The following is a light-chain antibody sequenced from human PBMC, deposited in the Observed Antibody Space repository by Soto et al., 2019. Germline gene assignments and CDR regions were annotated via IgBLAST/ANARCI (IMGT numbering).Light chain of an antibody. Sequence: QSALTQPRSVSGSPGQSVTISCTGTSSDVGGYNYVSWYQQHPGKAPKLMIYAVTDRPSGVSSRFSGSKSGNTASLTISGLQAEDEADYYCSSYTSSSTLFGTGTKLTVL. V-gene: IGLV2-14*01. CDR1: SSDVGGYNY. J-gene: IGLJ1*01. CDR2: AVT. CDR3: SSYTSSSTL.